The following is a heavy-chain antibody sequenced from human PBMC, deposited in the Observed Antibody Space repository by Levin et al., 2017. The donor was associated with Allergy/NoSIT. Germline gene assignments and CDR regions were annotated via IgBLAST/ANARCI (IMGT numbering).Heavy chain of an antibody. D-gene: IGHD6-19*01. V-gene: IGHV3-7*01. CDR3: ARGGDSSGWYAVYFYYMDV. CDR2: VTLDGSEK. J-gene: IGHJ6*03. CDR1: GFTFSTYW. Sequence: GGSLRLSCAASGFTFSTYWMGWVRQTPGKGLEWLAHVTLDGSEKYYVDSVKGRFTISRDNAKNSLYLQMNSLKAEDTAVYYCARGGDSSGWYAVYFYYMDVWGKGTTVTVSS.